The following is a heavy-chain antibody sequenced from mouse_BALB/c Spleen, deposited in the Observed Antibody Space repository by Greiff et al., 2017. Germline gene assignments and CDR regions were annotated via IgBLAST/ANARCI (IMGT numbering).Heavy chain of an antibody. V-gene: IGHV5-9-4*01. D-gene: IGHD2-10*01. J-gene: IGHJ1*01. Sequence: DVHLVESGGGLVKPGGSLKLSCAASGFTFSSYAMSWVRQSPEKRLEWVAEISSGGSYTYYPDTVTGRFTISRDNAKNTLYLEMSSLRSEDTAMYYCARDPPYYGNYGYFDVWGAGTTVTVSS. CDR1: GFTFSSYA. CDR2: ISSGGSYT. CDR3: ARDPPYYGNYGYFDV.